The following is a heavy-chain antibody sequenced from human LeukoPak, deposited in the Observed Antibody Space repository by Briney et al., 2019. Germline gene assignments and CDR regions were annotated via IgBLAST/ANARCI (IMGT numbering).Heavy chain of an antibody. CDR2: ISYSGNT. CDR1: GGSIGGYY. V-gene: IGHV4-59*08. D-gene: IGHD3-10*01. J-gene: IGHJ5*02. Sequence: SETLTLSCIVSGGSIGGYYWSWIRQPPGEELEWIGYISYSGNTKFNPSLKSRVSISIDTSQNQFSLKLTSVTAVDTAVYYCARVNYASGGYSSWFDPWGQGTLVTVSS. CDR3: ARVNYASGGYSSWFDP.